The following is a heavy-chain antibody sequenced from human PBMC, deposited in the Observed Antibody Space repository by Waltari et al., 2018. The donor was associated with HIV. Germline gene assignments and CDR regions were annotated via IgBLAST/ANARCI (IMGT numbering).Heavy chain of an antibody. D-gene: IGHD3-22*01. J-gene: IGHJ4*02. CDR1: GFTFSNFA. Sequence: QVQLVESGGGVVQPGRSLRLSCAASGFTFSNFAMHWVRQAPGKGLEGVAVIWYDGENKYYADSVKGRFTISRDNSKNTLYLQMNSLRVEDTAVYYCARGGYYYDISGYYNYWGQGTLVTVSS. V-gene: IGHV3-33*01. CDR2: IWYDGENK. CDR3: ARGGYYYDISGYYNY.